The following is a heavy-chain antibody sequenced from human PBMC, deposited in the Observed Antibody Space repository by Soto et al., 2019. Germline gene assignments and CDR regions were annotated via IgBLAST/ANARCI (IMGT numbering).Heavy chain of an antibody. CDR3: AREPHPYYYDSSGYYGWVY. Sequence: SVKVSCKASGGTFSSYAISWVRQAPGQGLEWMGGIIPIFGTANYAQKFQGRVTITADESTSTAYMELSSLRSEDTAVYYCAREPHPYYYDSSGYYGWVYWGQGTLVTVSS. J-gene: IGHJ4*02. CDR1: GGTFSSYA. CDR2: IIPIFGTA. D-gene: IGHD3-22*01. V-gene: IGHV1-69*13.